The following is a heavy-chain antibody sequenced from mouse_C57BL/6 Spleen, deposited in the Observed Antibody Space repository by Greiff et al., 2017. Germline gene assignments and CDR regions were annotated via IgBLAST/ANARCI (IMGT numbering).Heavy chain of an antibody. CDR1: GYTFTDHT. CDR2: IYPRDGST. CDR3: ARVGGYGNYYFDY. Sequence: VQLQQSDAELVKPGASVKISCKVSGYTFTDHTIHWMKQRPEQGLEWIGYIYPRDGSTKYNEKFKGKAKLTADKSSSTAYMQLNSLTSEDSAVEFCARVGGYGNYYFDYWGQGTTLTVSS. V-gene: IGHV1-78*01. J-gene: IGHJ2*01. D-gene: IGHD2-1*01.